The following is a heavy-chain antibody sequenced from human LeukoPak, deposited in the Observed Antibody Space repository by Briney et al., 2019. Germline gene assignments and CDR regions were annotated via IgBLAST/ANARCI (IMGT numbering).Heavy chain of an antibody. CDR2: IYSGGRI. CDR1: GFTVSSNY. Sequence: GGSLRLSCAASGFTVSSNYMSWVRQAPGKGLEWVSVIYSGGRIYYADSVKGRLTISRDNSKNTLYLQMNSLRAEDTAVYYCAGGPYDIVEVPAAIAFDYWGQGTLVTVSS. V-gene: IGHV3-66*02. J-gene: IGHJ4*02. D-gene: IGHD2-2*01. CDR3: AGGPYDIVEVPAAIAFDY.